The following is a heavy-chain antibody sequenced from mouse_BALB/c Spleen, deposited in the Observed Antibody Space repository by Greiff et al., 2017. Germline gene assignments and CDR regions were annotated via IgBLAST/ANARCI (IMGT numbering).Heavy chain of an antibody. V-gene: IGHV5-6-3*01. CDR1: GFTFSSYG. Sequence: EVKLVESRGGLVQPGGSLKLSCAASGFTFSSYGMSWVRQTPDKRLELVATINSNGGSTYYPDSVKGRFTISRDNAKNTLYLQMSSLKSEDTAMYYCARDYYGSSYYYYAMDYWGQGTSVTVSS. J-gene: IGHJ4*01. CDR2: INSNGGST. CDR3: ARDYYGSSYYYYAMDY. D-gene: IGHD1-1*01.